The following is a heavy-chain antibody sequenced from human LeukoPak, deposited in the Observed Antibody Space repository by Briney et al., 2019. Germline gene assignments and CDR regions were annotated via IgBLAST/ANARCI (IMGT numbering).Heavy chain of an antibody. CDR1: GFTFSSYA. CDR3: AKDRSWGMNSAEY. CDR2: ISYDGSNK. J-gene: IGHJ4*02. V-gene: IGHV3-30-3*01. Sequence: PGGSLRLSCAASGFTFSSYAMHWVRQAPGKGLEWVAVISYDGSNKYYADSVKGRFTISRDNSNNTLYLQTNSLRPEDTAVYFCAKDRSWGMNSAEYWGQGTLITVSS. D-gene: IGHD7-27*01.